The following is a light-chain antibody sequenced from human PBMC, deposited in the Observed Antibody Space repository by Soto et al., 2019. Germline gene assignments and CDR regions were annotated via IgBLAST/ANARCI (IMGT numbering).Light chain of an antibody. CDR1: SSDVGAYNY. CDR2: DFS. J-gene: IGLJ1*01. CDR3: SSYTSATTYV. Sequence: QSVLTQPASVSGSPGQSITISCTGTSSDVGAYNYDSWYQQYPGEAPKVIIYDFSHRPAGVSNRFSGSKSGNTASLTISGLQTQDDADYYCSSYTSATTYVFGTGTKVTVL. V-gene: IGLV2-14*01.